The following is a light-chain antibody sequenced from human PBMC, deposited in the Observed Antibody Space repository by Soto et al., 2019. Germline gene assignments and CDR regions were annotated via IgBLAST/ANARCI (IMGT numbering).Light chain of an antibody. J-gene: IGKJ1*01. CDR3: QQYVSSPWA. V-gene: IGKV3-20*01. CDR2: GAS. Sequence: EIVLAQSPGTLSLSPGESATLSCRASQSVGSSFLAWYQQKAGQAPRLLIYGASRRATGIPDRFSGSGSGTDFTLTISRLEPEDFAVYDCQQYVSSPWAFGQGTKVEI. CDR1: QSVGSSF.